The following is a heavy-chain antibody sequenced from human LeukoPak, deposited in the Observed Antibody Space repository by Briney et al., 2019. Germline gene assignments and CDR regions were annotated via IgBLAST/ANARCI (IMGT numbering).Heavy chain of an antibody. D-gene: IGHD1-26*01. J-gene: IGHJ2*01. CDR1: GGSLSGYY. Sequence: SETLSLTCAVYGGSLSGYYWSWIRQPPGEGLEWIGEINHSGSTNYNPSLKSRVTISVDTSKNQFSLKLSSVTAADTAVYYCARDRGRGSYALVGYFDLWGRGTLVTVSS. CDR3: ARDRGRGSYALVGYFDL. V-gene: IGHV4-34*01. CDR2: INHSGST.